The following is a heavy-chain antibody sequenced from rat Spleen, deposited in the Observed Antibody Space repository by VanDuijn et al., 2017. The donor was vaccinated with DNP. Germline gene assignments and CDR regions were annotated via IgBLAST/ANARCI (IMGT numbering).Heavy chain of an antibody. CDR1: GFSLTSYH. J-gene: IGHJ3*01. CDR2: VQSGGNT. V-gene: IGHV2-27*01. Sequence: QVQLKESGPGLVQPSQTLSLTCTVSGFSLTSYHVHWVRQPPGKGLEWMGRVQSGGNTDYSSGLRSRLSISRDTSKSQVFLKMNSVQTEDADMYFCGRWDYDGWFAYWGQGTLVTVSS. D-gene: IGHD1-12*02. CDR3: GRWDYDGWFAY.